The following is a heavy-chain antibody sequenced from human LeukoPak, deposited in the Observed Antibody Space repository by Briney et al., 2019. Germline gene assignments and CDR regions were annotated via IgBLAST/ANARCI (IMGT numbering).Heavy chain of an antibody. CDR3: ARDLGYYASSAN. Sequence: GGSLRLSCAASGFTFSSYEMNWVRQAPGKGLEWVSYISSSGSTIYYADSVRGRFTISRDIPKNSLYLQMTSLRAEDTAVYYCARDLGYYASSANWGQGTLVTVSS. D-gene: IGHD3-22*01. CDR1: GFTFSSYE. V-gene: IGHV3-48*03. J-gene: IGHJ4*02. CDR2: ISSSGSTI.